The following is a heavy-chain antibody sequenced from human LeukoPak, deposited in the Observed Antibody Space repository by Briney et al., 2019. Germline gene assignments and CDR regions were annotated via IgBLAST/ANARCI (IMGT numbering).Heavy chain of an antibody. CDR1: GFSFSSYW. J-gene: IGHJ4*02. Sequence: GGSLRLSCAASGFSFSSYWMSWVRHTPGKGLEWVANIKQDGSEKYYVDSVKGRFTISKDNAKNSLYLQMNSLRVEDTAVYYCARIGGGGYDFDSSSRFFDYWGQGTLVTVSS. CDR3: ARIGGGGYDFDSSSRFFDY. D-gene: IGHD5-12*01. CDR2: IKQDGSEK. V-gene: IGHV3-7*01.